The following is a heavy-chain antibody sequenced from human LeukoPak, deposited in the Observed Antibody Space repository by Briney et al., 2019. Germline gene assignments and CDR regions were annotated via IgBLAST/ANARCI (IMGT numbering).Heavy chain of an antibody. V-gene: IGHV3-23*01. CDR2: ISGSGGST. CDR1: GFTFSSYA. CDR3: AKPVGYCGADCYAFDY. Sequence: PGGSLRPSCAASGFTFSSYATSWVRQAPGKGLEWVSAISGSGGSTYYADSVKGRFTISRDNSKNTLYLQMNSLRAEDTAVYYCAKPVGYCGADCYAFDYWGQGTPVTVSS. D-gene: IGHD2-21*02. J-gene: IGHJ4*02.